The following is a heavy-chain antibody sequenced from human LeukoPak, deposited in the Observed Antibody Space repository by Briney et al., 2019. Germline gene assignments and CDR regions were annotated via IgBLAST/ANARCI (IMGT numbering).Heavy chain of an antibody. D-gene: IGHD2-2*01. CDR1: GGSISSSSYY. CDR3: ARSHGRYCSSTSCYFDY. CDR2: IYTSGST. J-gene: IGHJ4*02. V-gene: IGHV4-39*07. Sequence: SETLSLTCTVSGGSISSSSYYWGWIRQPPGKGLEWIGRIYTSGSTNYNPSLKSRVTISVDTSKNQFSLKLSSVTAADTAVYYCARSHGRYCSSTSCYFDYWGQGTLVTVSS.